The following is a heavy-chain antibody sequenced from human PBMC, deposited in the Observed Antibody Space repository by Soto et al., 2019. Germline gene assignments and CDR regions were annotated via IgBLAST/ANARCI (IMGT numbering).Heavy chain of an antibody. J-gene: IGHJ4*02. D-gene: IGHD3-10*01. CDR3: AIGSMVRGVTDY. CDR2: FDPEDGET. Sequence: GASVKVSCKVSGYTLTELSMHWVRQAPGKGLEWMGGFDPEDGETIYAQKFQGRVTVTEDTSTDTAYMELSSLRSEDTAVYYCAIGSMVRGVTDYWGQGTLVTVSS. V-gene: IGHV1-24*01. CDR1: GYTLTELS.